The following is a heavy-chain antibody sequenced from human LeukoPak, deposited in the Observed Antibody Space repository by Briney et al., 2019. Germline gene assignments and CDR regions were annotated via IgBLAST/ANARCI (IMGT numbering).Heavy chain of an antibody. J-gene: IGHJ4*02. Sequence: GGSLRLSCAASGFTFDDYAMHWVRQAPGKGLEWVSGISWNSGSIGYADSVKGRFTISRDNAKNSLYLQMNSLRAEDTALYYCAKARGGYSGGFDYWGQGTLVTVSS. V-gene: IGHV3-9*01. D-gene: IGHD5-12*01. CDR2: ISWNSGSI. CDR3: AKARGGYSGGFDY. CDR1: GFTFDDYA.